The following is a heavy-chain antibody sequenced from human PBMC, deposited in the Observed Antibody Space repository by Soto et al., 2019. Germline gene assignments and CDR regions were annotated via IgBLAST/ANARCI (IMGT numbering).Heavy chain of an antibody. CDR3: ASYPGYSSRWYIYY. D-gene: IGHD6-13*01. V-gene: IGHV4-34*01. J-gene: IGHJ4*02. Sequence: QVQLQQWGAGLLKPSETLSLTCAVYGGSFSGYYWSWIRQPPGKGLEWIGEINHSGSTNYNPSLKSRVTISVDTSKNQFSLKLSSVTAADTAVYYCASYPGYSSRWYIYYWGQGTLVTVSS. CDR1: GGSFSGYY. CDR2: INHSGST.